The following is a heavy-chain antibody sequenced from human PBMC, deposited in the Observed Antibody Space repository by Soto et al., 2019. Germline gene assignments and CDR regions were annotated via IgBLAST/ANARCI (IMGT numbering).Heavy chain of an antibody. CDR3: ARDLGYCRSWTGPRERVDP. Sequence: QVQLVQSGAEVKKPGTSVKVSCTASGYTFSSHGISWVRQAPGQGLQWIGWVSGDNGNTNYAQSLQGRVTMTTDTSTKTVMMELRIPRSDDTAVYYCARDLGYCRSWTGPRERVDPWGQGTLVIVSS. D-gene: IGHD2-2*01. J-gene: IGHJ5*02. V-gene: IGHV1-18*01. CDR2: VSGDNGNT. CDR1: GYTFSSHG.